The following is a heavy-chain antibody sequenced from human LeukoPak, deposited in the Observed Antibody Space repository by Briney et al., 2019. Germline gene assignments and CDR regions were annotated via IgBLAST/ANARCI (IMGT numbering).Heavy chain of an antibody. V-gene: IGHV4-61*02. CDR1: GGSISSGSYY. D-gene: IGHD3-10*01. CDR2: IYTSGST. CDR3: ARQPKLWFGRDHYYYMDV. Sequence: SQTPSLTCTVSGGSISSGSYYWSWIRQPARKGLEWIGRIYTSGSTNYNPSLKSRVTISVDTSKNQFSLKPSSVTAADTAVYYCARQPKLWFGRDHYYYMDVWGKGTTVTISS. J-gene: IGHJ6*03.